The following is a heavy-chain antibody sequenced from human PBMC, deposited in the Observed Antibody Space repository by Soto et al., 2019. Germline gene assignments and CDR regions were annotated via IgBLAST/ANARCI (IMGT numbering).Heavy chain of an antibody. Sequence: QVQLVESGGGVVQPGRSLRLSCEASGFYFTVFGMHWVRQAPGKGLEWVGVISNDGKNEYYADSVRGRFTVSRDNYKNLLLLQMNSLRVEDTAVYFCAKTITTSGDSTGRRAVIDNWGAGTQVIVSS. CDR2: ISNDGKNE. J-gene: IGHJ4*02. CDR1: GFYFTVFG. D-gene: IGHD2-8*02. CDR3: AKTITTSGDSTGRRAVIDN. V-gene: IGHV3-30*18.